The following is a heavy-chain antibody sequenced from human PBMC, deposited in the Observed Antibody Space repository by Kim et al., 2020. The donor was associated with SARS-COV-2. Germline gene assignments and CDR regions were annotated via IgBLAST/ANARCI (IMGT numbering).Heavy chain of an antibody. J-gene: IGHJ4*02. V-gene: IGHV3-48*02. CDR3: ARFATVAGNSGGY. D-gene: IGHD6-19*01. Sequence: YADSGKRRVTISRDNAKNSRYQQMNSLRDEDTAVYYCARFATVAGNSGGYWGQGTLVTVSS.